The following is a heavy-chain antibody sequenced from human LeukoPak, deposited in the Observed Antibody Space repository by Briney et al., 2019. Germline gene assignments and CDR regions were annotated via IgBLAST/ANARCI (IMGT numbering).Heavy chain of an antibody. Sequence: PSETLSLTCTVSGGSISSYYWSWIRQPPGKGLEWIGYIYYSGSTNYNPSLKSRVTISVDTSKNQFSLRLSSVTAADTAVYYCARPDYGGSLIPNDAFDIWGQGTMVTVSS. CDR3: ARPDYGGSLIPNDAFDI. CDR2: IYYSGST. J-gene: IGHJ3*02. CDR1: GGSISSYY. D-gene: IGHD4-23*01. V-gene: IGHV4-59*01.